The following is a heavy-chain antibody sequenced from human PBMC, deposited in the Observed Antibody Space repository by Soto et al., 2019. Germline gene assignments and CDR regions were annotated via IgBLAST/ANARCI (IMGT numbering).Heavy chain of an antibody. D-gene: IGHD5-18*01. CDR1: GDSVSSESYY. V-gene: IGHV4-61*01. CDR3: AAPGRGGYSSNDH. CDR2: IYNGGST. Sequence: PSETLSLTCTVFGDSVSSESYYWSWIRRPPGKGLEWIGYIYNGGSTNYNPSLKSRLTISIDTSKNQFSLKLSSVTAADTAVYYCAAPGRGGYSSNDHWGQGTLVTAPQ. J-gene: IGHJ4*02.